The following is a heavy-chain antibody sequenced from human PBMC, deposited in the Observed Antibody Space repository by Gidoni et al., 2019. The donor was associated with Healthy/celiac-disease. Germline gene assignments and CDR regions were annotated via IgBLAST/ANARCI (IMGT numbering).Heavy chain of an antibody. CDR3: AKDFRGHSGSHLGEFDY. V-gene: IGHV3-23*01. D-gene: IGHD1-26*01. CDR1: GFTFSSYA. CDR2: ISGSGGST. Sequence: EVQLLESGGGLVQPGGSLRLSCAASGFTFSSYAMSWVRQAPGKGLEWVPAISGSGGSTYYADSVKGRFTISRDNSKNTLYLQMNSLRAEDTAVYYCAKDFRGHSGSHLGEFDYWGQGTLVTVSS. J-gene: IGHJ4*02.